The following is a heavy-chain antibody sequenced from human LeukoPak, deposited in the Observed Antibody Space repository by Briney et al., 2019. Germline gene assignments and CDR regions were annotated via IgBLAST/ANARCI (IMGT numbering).Heavy chain of an antibody. D-gene: IGHD6-19*01. Sequence: GGSLRLSCAASGFTFSSYTMTWVRQAPGKGLEWVSVVSATGGTTFYGDSVKGRFTISRDNSKNTVYLQLNSLKAEDTAVYYCARGVPSGYSSGWYVFADYYGMDVWGQGTTVTVSS. CDR3: ARGVPSGYSSGWYVFADYYGMDV. J-gene: IGHJ6*02. V-gene: IGHV3-23*01. CDR1: GFTFSSYT. CDR2: VSATGGTT.